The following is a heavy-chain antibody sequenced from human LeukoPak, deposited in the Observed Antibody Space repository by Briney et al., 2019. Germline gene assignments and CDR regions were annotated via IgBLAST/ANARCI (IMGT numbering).Heavy chain of an antibody. J-gene: IGHJ4*02. CDR3: AKLSLLVVALGNFDY. CDR2: ISGSGGST. CDR1: GFTFSSYA. D-gene: IGHD2-15*01. V-gene: IGHV3-23*01. Sequence: GGSLRLSCAASGFTFSSYAMSWVRQAPGKGLEWVSAISGSGGSTYYADSVKGRFTISRDNSKNTLYLQMNSLRAEDTAVYYCAKLSLLVVALGNFDYWGQGTLVTVSS.